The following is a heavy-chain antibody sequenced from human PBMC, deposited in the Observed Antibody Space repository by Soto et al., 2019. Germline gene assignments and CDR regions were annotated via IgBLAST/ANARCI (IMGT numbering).Heavy chain of an antibody. CDR3: ARASGYVSGWYHDY. V-gene: IGHV1-69*01. CDR2: LIPILGTT. Sequence: QVQLVQTGAEVRKPGSSVKVSCKASGGTFSSDAVSWARQAPGQGLEWMGGLIPILGTTHYAQKFPGRVTITADESTNTAYLELSSLGSDDTAVYYCARASGYVSGWYHDYWGQGARVTVSS. CDR1: GGTFSSDA. J-gene: IGHJ4*02. D-gene: IGHD6-19*01.